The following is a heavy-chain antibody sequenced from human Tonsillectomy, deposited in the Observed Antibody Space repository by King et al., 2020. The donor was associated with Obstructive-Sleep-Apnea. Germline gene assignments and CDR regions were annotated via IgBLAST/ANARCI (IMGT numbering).Heavy chain of an antibody. CDR1: GGSFSASY. CDR2: INHSGST. CDR3: ARVLGAAGPDYYFDY. V-gene: IGHV4-34*01. D-gene: IGHD1-26*01. Sequence: VQLPQWGAGLLKPSETLSLTCAVSGGSFSASYWGWIRQPPGKGLEWIGEINHSGSTNCNPSLKSRVNMSVDTSRNQFSLKLHSVTAADTAVYYCARVLGAAGPDYYFDYWGQGTLVTVSS. J-gene: IGHJ4*02.